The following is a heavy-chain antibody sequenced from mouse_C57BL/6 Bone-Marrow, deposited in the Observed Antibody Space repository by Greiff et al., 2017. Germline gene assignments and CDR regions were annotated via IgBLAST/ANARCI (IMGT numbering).Heavy chain of an antibody. J-gene: IGHJ1*03. CDR2: IRNKANGYTT. D-gene: IGHD4-1*01. CDR1: GFTFTDYY. Sequence: EVKLVESGGGLVQPGGSLSLSCAASGFTFTDYYMSWVRQPPGTALEWLGFIRNKANGYTTEYSASVKGRFTISRDNSQSILYLQMNALRAEDSATYYCARNWDGWYFDVWGTGTTVTVSS. CDR3: ARNWDGWYFDV. V-gene: IGHV7-3*01.